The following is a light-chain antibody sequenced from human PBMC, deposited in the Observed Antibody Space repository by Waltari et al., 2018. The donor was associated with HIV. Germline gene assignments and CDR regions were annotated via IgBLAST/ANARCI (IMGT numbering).Light chain of an antibody. V-gene: IGLV2-14*01. J-gene: IGLJ1*01. CDR2: EVS. Sequence: QSALTQPASVSGSPGQSITISCTGTSSDVGGYHYVSWYQQYAGKAPKLMIYEVSNRPSGVSKRFSGSKSGNTASLTSSGLQAEDEADYYCSSYTNSTTYVFGTGTKVTVL. CDR1: SSDVGGYHY. CDR3: SSYTNSTTYV.